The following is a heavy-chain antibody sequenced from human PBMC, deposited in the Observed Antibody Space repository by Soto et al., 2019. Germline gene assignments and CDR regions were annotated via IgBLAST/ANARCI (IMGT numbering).Heavy chain of an antibody. V-gene: IGHV4-59*01. CDR2: ISYSGNT. CDR3: ARVLSGSSLFDY. J-gene: IGHJ4*02. D-gene: IGHD1-26*01. CDR1: GGSISSDY. Sequence: NPSETLSLTCTVSGGSISSDYWSWIRQPPGKGLEWIGYISYSGNTNYNPSLKSLVTISVDTPKKQFSLKLRSVTAADTAVYYCARVLSGSSLFDYWGQGMLVTVSS.